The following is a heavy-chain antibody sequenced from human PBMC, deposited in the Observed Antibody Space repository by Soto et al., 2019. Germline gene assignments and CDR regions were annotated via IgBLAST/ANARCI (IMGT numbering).Heavy chain of an antibody. CDR3: ARNPSSHWYVFDY. CDR2: IQYSGST. V-gene: IGHV4-4*02. Sequence: SETLSLTCAVSGDSISTGNWWSWVRQPPGKGLEWIGDIQYSGSTNYNPSLKSRVSFSLDKSNNHFPLTLTSLTAADTAVYYCARNPSSHWYVFDYWGQGIRVTVS. CDR1: GDSISTGNW. D-gene: IGHD2-2*01. J-gene: IGHJ4*02.